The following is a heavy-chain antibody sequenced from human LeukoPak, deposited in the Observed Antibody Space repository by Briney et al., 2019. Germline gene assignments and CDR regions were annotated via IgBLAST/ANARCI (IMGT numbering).Heavy chain of an antibody. CDR1: GYTFTGYY. D-gene: IGHD3-3*01. CDR3: ARDRDFGVVIGNYYYMDV. CDR2: INPNSGGT. V-gene: IGHV1-2*02. J-gene: IGHJ6*03. Sequence: GASVKVSCKASGYTFTGYYMHWVRQAPGQGLEWMGWINPNSGGTNYAQKFQGRVTMTRDTSISTAYMELSRLRSDDTAVYYCARDRDFGVVIGNYYYMDVWGKGTTVTVSS.